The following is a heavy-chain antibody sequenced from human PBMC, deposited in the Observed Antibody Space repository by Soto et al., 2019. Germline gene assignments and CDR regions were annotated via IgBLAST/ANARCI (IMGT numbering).Heavy chain of an antibody. V-gene: IGHV3-11*05. CDR1: GFTFSDYY. D-gene: IGHD1-26*01. CDR2: ISSSGSNT. Sequence: QVQLVESGGGLVEPGGSLRLSCAVSGFTFSDYYMSWIRQAPGKGLAWVAYISSSGSNTNYADSVKGRFTISRDNADNSLYLHMNSLRAEDTAVYYCARYCTSTATNCYSAYWGQGALVTVSS. CDR3: ARYCTSTATNCYSAY. J-gene: IGHJ4*02.